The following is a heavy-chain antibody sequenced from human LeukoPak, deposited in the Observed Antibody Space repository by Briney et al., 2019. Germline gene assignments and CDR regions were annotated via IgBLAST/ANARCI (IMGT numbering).Heavy chain of an antibody. D-gene: IGHD3-3*01. CDR1: GYSFTSYY. CDR2: IFPRDSRT. Sequence: GDSLKISCKGSGYSFTSYYIGWLRQMPGKGLEWMGFIFPRDSRTTYSPSFQGQVTFSVDESISTAYLQWSSLKASDTAMYYCARRISNIFDWFDSWGQGTQVIVSS. V-gene: IGHV5-51*01. CDR3: ARRISNIFDWFDS. J-gene: IGHJ5*01.